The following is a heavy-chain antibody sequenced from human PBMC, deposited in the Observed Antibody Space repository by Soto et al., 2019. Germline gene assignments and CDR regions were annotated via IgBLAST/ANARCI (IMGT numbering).Heavy chain of an antibody. CDR1: GYSFTSTY. J-gene: IGHJ4*02. V-gene: IGHV1-46*01. D-gene: IGHD2-21*02. CDR2: INPAGGTT. Sequence: QVQLVQSGAEVKKPGASVRISCRASGYSFTSTYVHWVRQAPGQGPEWMGIINPAGGTTYYAQNFQGRLTITSDTPTDTVFMDLNDLTSEDTAVYFCALKVVTYYDNWGQGTLITVSS. CDR3: ALKVVTYYDN.